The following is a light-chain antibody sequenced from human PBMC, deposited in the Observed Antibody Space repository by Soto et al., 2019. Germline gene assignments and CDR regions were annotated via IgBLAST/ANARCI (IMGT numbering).Light chain of an antibody. Sequence: QAVVTQPPSVSGAPGQRVTISCTGSSSNIGAGYDVHWYQQLPGTAPKLLIYGNSNRPSGLPDRFSGTKSGTSASLAITGLQAEDESDYYSQSCDSSQRDVVFGGGTKVTLL. V-gene: IGLV1-40*01. J-gene: IGLJ2*01. CDR1: SSNIGAGYD. CDR2: GNS. CDR3: QSCDSSQRDVV.